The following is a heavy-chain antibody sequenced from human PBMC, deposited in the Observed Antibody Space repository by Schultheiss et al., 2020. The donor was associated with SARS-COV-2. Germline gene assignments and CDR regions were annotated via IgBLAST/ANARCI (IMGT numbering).Heavy chain of an antibody. J-gene: IGHJ6*02. CDR2: INHSGST. CDR3: ARLAPTISLYYYYGMDV. CDR1: GGSFSGYY. V-gene: IGHV4-34*01. Sequence: SETLSLTCAVYGGSFSGYYWSWIRQPPGKGLEWIGEINHSGSTNYNPSLKSRVTISVDTSKNQFSLKLSSVTAADTAVYYCARLAPTISLYYYYGMDVWGQGPRVTVSS. D-gene: IGHD3-3*02.